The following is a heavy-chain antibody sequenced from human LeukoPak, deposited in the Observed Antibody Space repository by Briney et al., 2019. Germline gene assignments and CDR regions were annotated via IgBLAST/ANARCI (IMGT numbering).Heavy chain of an antibody. CDR2: ISSSGSTI. CDR1: EFTFSSYE. D-gene: IGHD3-10*02. Sequence: PPGGSLRLSCAASEFTFSSYEMNWVRQAPGKGLEWVSYISSSGSTIYYADSVKGRFTIPRDNAKNSLYLQMNSLRAEDTAVYYCAELGITMIGGVWGKGTTVTISS. CDR3: AELGITMIGGV. J-gene: IGHJ6*04. V-gene: IGHV3-48*03.